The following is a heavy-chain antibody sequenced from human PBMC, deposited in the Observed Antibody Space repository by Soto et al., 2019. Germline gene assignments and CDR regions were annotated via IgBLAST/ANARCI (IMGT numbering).Heavy chain of an antibody. V-gene: IGHV1-46*01. CDR3: ARGGHVVVVTAALDY. J-gene: IGHJ4*02. CDR2: VNPSGGHT. D-gene: IGHD2-21*02. Sequence: ASVKVSCKASGYTFTSYGIHWVRQAPGQGLEWMGTVNPSGGHTTYAQHFLGRVTMTRDTSTSTLYMELTSLTSDDTAIYYCARGGHVVVVTAALDYWGQGTLVTVSS. CDR1: GYTFTSYG.